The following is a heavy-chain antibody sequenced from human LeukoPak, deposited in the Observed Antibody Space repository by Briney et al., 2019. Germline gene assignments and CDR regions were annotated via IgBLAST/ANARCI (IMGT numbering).Heavy chain of an antibody. V-gene: IGHV3-74*01. D-gene: IGHD6-19*01. CDR3: AKGYSSGWYWFDH. CDR1: GFTFSGAW. CDR2: INNDGTTT. Sequence: GGSLRLSCAASGFTFSGAWLHWVRQAPGKGLVWVSRINNDGTTTKYADSVKGRFTISRDNSKNTLYLQTNSLRAEDTAVYYCAKGYSSGWYWFDHWGQGTLVTVSS. J-gene: IGHJ5*02.